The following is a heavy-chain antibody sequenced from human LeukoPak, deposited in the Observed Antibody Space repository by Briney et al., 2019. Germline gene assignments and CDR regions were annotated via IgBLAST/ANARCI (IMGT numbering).Heavy chain of an antibody. J-gene: IGHJ3*02. D-gene: IGHD6-13*01. Sequence: PGRSLRLSCAASGFTLSTYAIHWVRQAPGKGLEWVTYISYDGSIKYYADSVKGRFTISRDNSKNTLYLQMNSLRAEDTAVYYCAREEEQQLANDAFDIWGQGTMVTVSS. CDR2: ISYDGSIK. CDR1: GFTLSTYA. CDR3: AREEEQQLANDAFDI. V-gene: IGHV3-30-3*01.